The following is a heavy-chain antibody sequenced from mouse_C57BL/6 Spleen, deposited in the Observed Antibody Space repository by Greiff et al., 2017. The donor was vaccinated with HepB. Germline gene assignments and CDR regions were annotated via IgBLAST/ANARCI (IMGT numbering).Heavy chain of an antibody. CDR2: IDPSDSET. CDR1: GYTFTSYW. Sequence: VQLQQPGAELVRPGSSVKLSCKASGYTFTSYWMHWVKQRPIQGLEWIGNIDPSDSETHYNQKFKDKATLTVDKSSSTAYMQLSSLTSEDSAVYYCARWDYLYALDYWGQGTSLTVSS. J-gene: IGHJ4*01. V-gene: IGHV1-52*01. CDR3: ARWDYLYALDY. D-gene: IGHD5-5*01.